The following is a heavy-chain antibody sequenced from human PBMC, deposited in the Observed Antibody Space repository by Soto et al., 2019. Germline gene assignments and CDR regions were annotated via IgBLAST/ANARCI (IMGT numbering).Heavy chain of an antibody. Sequence: ASVKVSCQASGYTFSSYVISWLLQSPLQGVDWMGCISAYNGNTNYAQKLQGRVTMTTDTSTSTAYMELRSLRSDDTAVYHCARGYCGGTSCLEFPQPNGMDVWGPGTTVTVSS. CDR2: ISAYNGNT. D-gene: IGHD2-21*01. CDR3: ARGYCGGTSCLEFPQPNGMDV. CDR1: GYTFSSYV. J-gene: IGHJ6*02. V-gene: IGHV1-18*04.